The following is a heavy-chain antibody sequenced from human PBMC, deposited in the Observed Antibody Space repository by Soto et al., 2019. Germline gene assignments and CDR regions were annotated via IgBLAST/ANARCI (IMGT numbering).Heavy chain of an antibody. D-gene: IGHD6-13*01. CDR2: ISYDGSNK. Sequence: QVQLVESGGGVVQPGRSLRLSCAASGFTFSSYAMHWVRQAPGKGLEWVAVISYDGSNKYYADSVKGRFTISRDNSKNTLYLQMTSLRAEDTAVYYCARDSGIAAGDYWGQGTLVTVSS. J-gene: IGHJ4*02. CDR1: GFTFSSYA. V-gene: IGHV3-30-3*01. CDR3: ARDSGIAAGDY.